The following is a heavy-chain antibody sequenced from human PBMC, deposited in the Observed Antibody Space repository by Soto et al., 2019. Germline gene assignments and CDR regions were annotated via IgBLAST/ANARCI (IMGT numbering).Heavy chain of an antibody. J-gene: IGHJ6*02. CDR3: AAQSPPYYYYYGMDG. V-gene: IGHV3-23*01. CDR2: ISGSGGST. Sequence: PGGSLRLSCAASGFTFSSYAMSWVRQAPGKGLEWVSAISGSGGSTYYADSVKGRFTISRDNSKNTLYLQMNSLRAEDTAVYYCAAQSPPYYYYYGMDGWGQGTTVTVSS. CDR1: GFTFSSYA.